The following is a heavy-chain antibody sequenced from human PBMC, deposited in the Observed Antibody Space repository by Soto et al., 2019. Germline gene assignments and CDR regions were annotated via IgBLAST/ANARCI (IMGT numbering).Heavy chain of an antibody. CDR2: ISGSSAYI. CDR3: ARDGGYYFDY. Sequence: PVGSLRLSCAASGFTFSSYAMSWVRQAPGKGLEWVSSISGSSAYIYYADSVKGRFTISRDNAKNSLYLQMNSLRAEDTAVYYCARDGGYYFDYWGQGTLVTVSS. J-gene: IGHJ4*02. V-gene: IGHV3-21*01. CDR1: GFTFSSYA. D-gene: IGHD3-3*01.